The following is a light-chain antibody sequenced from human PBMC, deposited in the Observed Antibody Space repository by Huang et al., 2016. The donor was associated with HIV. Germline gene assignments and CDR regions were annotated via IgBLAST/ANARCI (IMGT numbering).Light chain of an antibody. V-gene: IGKV3-11*01. CDR1: QSVSSY. CDR2: DAS. CDR3: QQRSNWPRT. Sequence: EIVLTQSPATLSLSPGERATLSCRASQSVSSYLAWYQQKPGQAPRLLIYDASSRATGIPARFSVSGSGTDFTLTISSLEPEDFAVYYCQQRSNWPRTFGQGTKVEIK. J-gene: IGKJ1*01.